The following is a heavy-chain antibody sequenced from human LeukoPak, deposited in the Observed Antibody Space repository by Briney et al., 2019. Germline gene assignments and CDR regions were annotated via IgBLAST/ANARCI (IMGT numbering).Heavy chain of an antibody. Sequence: SETLSLTCTVSGGSISSGDYYWSWIRQPPGKGLEWIGYIYYSGSTYYNPSLKSRVTISVDTSKNQFSLKLSSVTAADTAVYYCARPKRTSHAGNAFDIWGQGTMVTVSS. CDR2: IYYSGST. V-gene: IGHV4-30-4*01. J-gene: IGHJ3*02. CDR1: GGSISSGDYY. D-gene: IGHD2-2*01. CDR3: ARPKRTSHAGNAFDI.